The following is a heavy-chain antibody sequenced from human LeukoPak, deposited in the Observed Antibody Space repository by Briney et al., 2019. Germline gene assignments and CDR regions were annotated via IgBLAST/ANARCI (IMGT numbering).Heavy chain of an antibody. V-gene: IGHV3-20*04. CDR2: INWSGKST. J-gene: IGHJ4*02. CDR3: ARAPITSPFYFDY. CDR1: GFVFDEHG. Sequence: GGSLRLSSTASGFVFDEHGMTWVRQVPGKGLEWVSGINWSGKSTSYGDPVRGRFTISRDNAKNSLSLQMDSLRAEDTALYYCARAPITSPFYFDYWGQGTLVTVSS. D-gene: IGHD2-2*01.